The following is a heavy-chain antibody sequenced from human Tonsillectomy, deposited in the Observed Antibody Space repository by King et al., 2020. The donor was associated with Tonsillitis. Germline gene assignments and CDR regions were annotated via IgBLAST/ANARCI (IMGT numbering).Heavy chain of an antibody. V-gene: IGHV4-39*01. CDR3: ASVRYCSGGSCYLYY. CDR1: GGSISSSSYY. D-gene: IGHD2-15*01. Sequence: QLQESGPGLVKPSETLSLTCTVSGGSISSSSYYWGWIRQPPGKGLEWIGSIHYSGSTYYNPSLKSRVTISVDTSTNQFSLKLSSVTAADTAVYYCASVRYCSGGSCYLYYWGQGTLVTVSS. CDR2: IHYSGST. J-gene: IGHJ4*02.